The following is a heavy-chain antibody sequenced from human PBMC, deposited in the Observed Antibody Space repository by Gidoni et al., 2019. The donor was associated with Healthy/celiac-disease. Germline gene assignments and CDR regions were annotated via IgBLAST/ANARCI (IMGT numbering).Heavy chain of an antibody. Sequence: QVQLQQWGAGLVKPSENLYLTCAVYGGSFSGYYWSWIRQPPGKGLEWIGEINQSGSTHYNPSLKSRITISVDTSKNPFSLKLRSVTAADTAVYYCARSDRWGQGTLVTVSS. J-gene: IGHJ5*02. V-gene: IGHV4-34*01. CDR2: INQSGST. CDR3: ARSDR. CDR1: GGSFSGYY.